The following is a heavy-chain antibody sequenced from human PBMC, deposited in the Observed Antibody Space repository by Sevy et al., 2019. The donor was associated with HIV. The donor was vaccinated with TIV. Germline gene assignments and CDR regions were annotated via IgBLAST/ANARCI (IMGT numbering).Heavy chain of an antibody. V-gene: IGHV4-59*01. D-gene: IGHD3-9*01. CDR2: IYYSGSN. J-gene: IGHJ6*02. Sequence: SETLSLTCTVSGGSISSYYWSWIRQPPGKRLEWIGYIYYSGSNNYNPSLKSRVTISVDTSKNQFSLKLRSVTAADTAVYYCARESYDILPGSRGMDVWGQGTTVTVSS. CDR1: GGSISSYY. CDR3: ARESYDILPGSRGMDV.